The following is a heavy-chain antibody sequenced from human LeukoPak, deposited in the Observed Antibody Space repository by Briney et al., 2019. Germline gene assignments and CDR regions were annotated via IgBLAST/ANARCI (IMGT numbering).Heavy chain of an antibody. CDR1: GYTFTGYY. V-gene: IGHV1-2*02. Sequence: ASVKVSCKASGYTFTGYYMHWVRQAPGQGLEWMGWINPNSGGTNYAQKFQGRVTMTRDTPISTAYMELSRLRSDDTAVYYCARGWGWATTPYDYWGQGTMVTVSS. CDR2: INPNSGGT. CDR3: ARGWGWATTPYDY. D-gene: IGHD3-16*01. J-gene: IGHJ4*02.